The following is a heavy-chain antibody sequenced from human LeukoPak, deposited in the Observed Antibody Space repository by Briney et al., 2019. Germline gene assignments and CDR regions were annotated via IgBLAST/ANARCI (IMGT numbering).Heavy chain of an antibody. D-gene: IGHD6-19*01. J-gene: IGHJ1*01. CDR2: ISYDGSNK. CDR1: GFTFSGSA. CDR3: ATHHREGVTGREYFQH. Sequence: PGGSPRLSCAASGFTFSGSAMHWVRQAPGKGLEWVTIISYDGSNKYYADSVKGRFTISRDNSKNTLYLQMSSLRAEDTAVYYCATHHREGVTGREYFQHWGQGTLVTVSS. V-gene: IGHV3-30*04.